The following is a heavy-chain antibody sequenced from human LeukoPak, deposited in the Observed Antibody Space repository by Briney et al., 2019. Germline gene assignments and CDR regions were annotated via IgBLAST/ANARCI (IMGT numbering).Heavy chain of an antibody. CDR2: ISSSGNTI. J-gene: IGHJ5*02. V-gene: IGHV3-11*04. CDR1: GFTFSDFY. CDR3: ARVRRFPNWFDP. Sequence: GGSLRLSCAASGFTFSDFYMTWIRQAPGKGLEWGSYISSSGNTIYYADYVKGRFTISMDNAKNSLYLQINSLRAEDTAVYYCARVRRFPNWFDPWGQGTLVTVSS. D-gene: IGHD2-21*01.